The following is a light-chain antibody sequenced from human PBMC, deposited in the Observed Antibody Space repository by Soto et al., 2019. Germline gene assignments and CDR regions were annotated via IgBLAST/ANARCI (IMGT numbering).Light chain of an antibody. Sequence: DIQMTQSPSSLSASVGDRVTITCRASQSISSYLNWYQQKPGKAPKLLIYAASSLQSGVPSRFSRGGSGTDFTLTISSLQPEDFATYYCQQSYSTPPSFGQGTKVEIK. CDR1: QSISSY. V-gene: IGKV1-39*01. CDR2: AAS. CDR3: QQSYSTPPS. J-gene: IGKJ1*01.